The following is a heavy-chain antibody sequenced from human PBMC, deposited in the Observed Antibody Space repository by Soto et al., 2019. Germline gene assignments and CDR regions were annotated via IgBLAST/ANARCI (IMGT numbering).Heavy chain of an antibody. CDR1: GFTFRGSA. V-gene: IGHV3-73*02. CDR3: TSSALIDYYYYYGMDV. J-gene: IGHJ6*02. D-gene: IGHD3-22*01. CDR2: IRSKANSYAT. Sequence: EVQLVKSGGGLVKPGGSRKLSWAASGFTFRGSAIHWVRQASGKGLEWVGRIRSKANSYATAYAASVKGRFTISRDDSKNTAYLQMNSLKTEDTAVYYCTSSALIDYYYYYGMDVWGQGTTVTVSS.